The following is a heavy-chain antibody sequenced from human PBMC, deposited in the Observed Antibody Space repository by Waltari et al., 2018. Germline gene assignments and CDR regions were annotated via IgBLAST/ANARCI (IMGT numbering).Heavy chain of an antibody. J-gene: IGHJ3*02. CDR2: FGTEDGET. CDR3: ATSNVGRLRLGELSSDDAFDI. V-gene: IGHV1-24*01. Sequence: QVQLVQSGAEVKKPGASVKVSCKVSGYTLTELSMHWVRQAPGKGIEWMGGFGTEDGETSYAQKFQGRVTMTEDTATDTAYMELSSLRAEDTAVYYCATSNVGRLRLGELSSDDAFDIWGQGTMVTVSP. D-gene: IGHD3-16*02. CDR1: GYTLTELS.